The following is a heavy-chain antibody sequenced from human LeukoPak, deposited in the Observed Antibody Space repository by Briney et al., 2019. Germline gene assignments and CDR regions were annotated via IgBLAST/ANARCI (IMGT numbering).Heavy chain of an antibody. V-gene: IGHV4-61*01. CDR3: AGDYYGSGIDY. J-gene: IGHJ4*02. CDR1: GGSVSSGSYY. D-gene: IGHD3-10*01. Sequence: PSETLSVTCTVSGGSVSSGSYYWSWIRQPPGKGLEWIGYIYYSGSTNYNPSLKSRVTISVDTSKNQFSLKLSSVTAADTAVYYCAGDYYGSGIDYWGQGTLVTVSS. CDR2: IYYSGST.